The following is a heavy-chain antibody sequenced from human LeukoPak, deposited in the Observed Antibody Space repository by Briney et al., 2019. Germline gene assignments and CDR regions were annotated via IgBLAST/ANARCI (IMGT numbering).Heavy chain of an antibody. CDR3: AREVGATGAFDI. J-gene: IGHJ3*02. CDR2: IYYTGST. CDR1: GASISGSGYY. Sequence: SETLSLTCAVSGASISGSGYYLGWIRQPPGNGLEWIGNIYYTGSTYYNASLQSRVTISIDTSKNQFSLKLSSVTAADTAVYYCAREVGATGAFDIWGQGTMVTVSS. V-gene: IGHV4-39*07. D-gene: IGHD1-26*01.